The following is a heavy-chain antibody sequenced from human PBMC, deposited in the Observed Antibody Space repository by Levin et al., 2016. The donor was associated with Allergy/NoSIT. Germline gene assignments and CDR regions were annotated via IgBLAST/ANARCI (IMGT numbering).Heavy chain of an antibody. CDR1: GFTVSSNY. V-gene: IGHV3-53*01. CDR2: IYSGGST. CDR3: VRDYNYGSGSYYGQFDY. Sequence: GGSLRLSCAASGFTVSSNYMSWVRQAPGKGLEWVSVIYSGGSTYYADSVKGRFTISRDNSKNTLYLQMNSLRAEDTAVYYCVRDYNYGSGSYYGQFDYWGQGTLVTVSS. J-gene: IGHJ4*02. D-gene: IGHD3-10*01.